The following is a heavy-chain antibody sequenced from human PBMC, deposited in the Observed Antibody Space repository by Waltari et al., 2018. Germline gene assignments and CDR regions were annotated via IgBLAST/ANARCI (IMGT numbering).Heavy chain of an antibody. Sequence: EVQLVESGGGLVKPGGSLRLSCAASGFTFSSYSMNWVRQAPGKGLEWGSSISSSSSYIYYADSVKGRFTISRDNAKNSLYLQMNSLRAEYTAVYYCARDKPPGRSGWYSGAFDIWGQGTMVTVSS. V-gene: IGHV3-21*01. CDR1: GFTFSSYS. J-gene: IGHJ3*02. CDR2: ISSSSSYI. D-gene: IGHD6-19*01. CDR3: ARDKPPGRSGWYSGAFDI.